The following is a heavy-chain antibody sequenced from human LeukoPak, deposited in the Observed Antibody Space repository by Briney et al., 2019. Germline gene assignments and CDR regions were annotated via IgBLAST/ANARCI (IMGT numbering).Heavy chain of an antibody. Sequence: GGSLRLSCAASGFTFSSYSMNWVRQAPGKGLEWVSSISSSSSYIYYADSVKGRFTISRDNAKKSLYLEMNSLRAEDTAVYYCAHGRGSGSYVSGYFDYWGQGTLVTVSS. CDR2: ISSSSSYI. CDR3: AHGRGSGSYVSGYFDY. V-gene: IGHV3-21*04. CDR1: GFTFSSYS. D-gene: IGHD3-10*01. J-gene: IGHJ4*02.